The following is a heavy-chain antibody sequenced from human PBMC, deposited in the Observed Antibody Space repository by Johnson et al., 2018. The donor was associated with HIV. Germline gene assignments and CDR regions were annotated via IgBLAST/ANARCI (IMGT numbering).Heavy chain of an antibody. CDR1: GFTVSSNY. CDR2: IWPDGSNR. CDR3: AREMTHDDAFDI. V-gene: IGHV3-33*08. Sequence: QVQLVESGGGVVQPGKSLRLSCAASGFTVSSNYMSWVRQAPGKGLEWLAVIWPDGSNRFYADSVKGRFTISRDNSKNTLSLQMNSLRAEDTAVYYCAREMTHDDAFDIWGQGTMVTVSS. D-gene: IGHD2-21*02. J-gene: IGHJ3*02.